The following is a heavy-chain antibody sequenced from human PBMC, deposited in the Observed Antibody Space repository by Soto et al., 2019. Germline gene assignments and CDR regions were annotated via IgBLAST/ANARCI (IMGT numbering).Heavy chain of an antibody. CDR1: GGSISSGGYY. CDR3: ARDTRIAAADPYYYGMDV. Sequence: SETLSLTCTVSGGSISSGGYYWSWIRQHPGKGLEWIGYIYYSGSTYYNPSLKSRVTISVDTSKNQFSLKLSSVTAADTAVYYCARDTRIAAADPYYYGMDVWGQGTTVTVSS. V-gene: IGHV4-31*03. CDR2: IYYSGST. J-gene: IGHJ6*02. D-gene: IGHD6-13*01.